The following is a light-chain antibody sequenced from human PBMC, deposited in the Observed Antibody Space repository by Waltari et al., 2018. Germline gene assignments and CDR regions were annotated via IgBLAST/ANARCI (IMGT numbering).Light chain of an antibody. Sequence: EIVLTQSTATLSLSPGEIATLSCRASQSVRRYLAWYQQKPGQAPRLLIYDASNRATGIPARFSGGGSGTDFTLTISSLAPEDFAVYYCQQRSSWPPTFGQGTKVEIK. CDR1: QSVRRY. CDR3: QQRSSWPPT. J-gene: IGKJ1*01. CDR2: DAS. V-gene: IGKV3-11*01.